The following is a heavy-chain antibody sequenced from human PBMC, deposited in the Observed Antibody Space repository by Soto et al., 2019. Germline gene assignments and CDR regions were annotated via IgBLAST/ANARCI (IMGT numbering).Heavy chain of an antibody. CDR1: GVSISSGNW. CDR3: ARLVYDSRLNYLYFDH. J-gene: IGHJ4*02. CDR2: VYNDGSA. Sequence: SETLSLTCDVSGVSISSGNWWSWVRQPPGKGLEWIAEVYNDGSANYHPSLESRATISVDRSKNQFSLRLSSVTATDTGKYYCARLVYDSRLNYLYFDHWGQGTLVTVSS. V-gene: IGHV4-4*02. D-gene: IGHD3-22*01.